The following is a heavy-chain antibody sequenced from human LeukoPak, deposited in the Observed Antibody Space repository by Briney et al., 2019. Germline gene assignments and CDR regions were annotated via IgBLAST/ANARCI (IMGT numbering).Heavy chain of an antibody. CDR2: ISHDGSNK. V-gene: IGHV3-30*04. J-gene: IGHJ5*02. D-gene: IGHD3-22*01. Sequence: GGSLRLSCAASGFTFSSYAMHWVRQAPGKGLEWVAVISHDGSNKYYADSVKGRFTISRDNSKNTLYLQMNSLRAEDTAVYYCARDSGDYYDSSGYLTSWGQGTLVTVSS. CDR3: ARDSGDYYDSSGYLTS. CDR1: GFTFSSYA.